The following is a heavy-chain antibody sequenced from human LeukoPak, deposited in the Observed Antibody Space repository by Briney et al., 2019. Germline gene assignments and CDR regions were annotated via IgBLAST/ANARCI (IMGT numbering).Heavy chain of an antibody. D-gene: IGHD6-19*01. V-gene: IGHV3-23*01. CDR3: AKVAVAKSAKYWYFDL. J-gene: IGHJ2*01. CDR1: GFTFSSYA. Sequence: PGGSLRLSCAASGFTFSSYAMSWVRQAPGKGLEWVSAISGSGGSTYYADSVKGRFTIYRDSANHTPYVQMNSLRAEDTAVYYCAKVAVAKSAKYWYFDLWGRGTLVTVSS. CDR2: ISGSGGST.